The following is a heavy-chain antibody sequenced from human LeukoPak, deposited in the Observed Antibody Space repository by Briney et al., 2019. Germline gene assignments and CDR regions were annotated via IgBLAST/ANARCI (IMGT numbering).Heavy chain of an antibody. CDR1: GFIFSSHW. J-gene: IGHJ4*02. CDR2: INSDGSST. Sequence: PAGSLTLSGAASGFIFSSHWMHWVRQAPGKGLVWVSRINSDGSSTNYADSVKGRFPISRDNAKNTLFLQMNSLGAEDTAVYYCARGRWIYSSSWYYFDNWGQGSLVPVSS. V-gene: IGHV3-74*01. D-gene: IGHD6-13*01. CDR3: ARGRWIYSSSWYYFDN.